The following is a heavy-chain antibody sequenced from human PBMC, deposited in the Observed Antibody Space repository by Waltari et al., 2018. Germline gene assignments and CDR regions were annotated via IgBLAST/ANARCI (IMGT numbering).Heavy chain of an antibody. CDR3: ARAGAEVTRFFDY. CDR1: GYTFSSIG. Sequence: QVQLVQSGVEVKKTGTSVKVSCKTSGYTFSSIGISWVRLATGQGLEWMEWISAVNGHTNYAQNLQDRVTMTADTSTTTAYMELRSLTSDDTAVYYCARAGAEVTRFFDYWGQGTLVTVSS. J-gene: IGHJ4*02. V-gene: IGHV1-18*01. CDR2: ISAVNGHT. D-gene: IGHD3-3*01.